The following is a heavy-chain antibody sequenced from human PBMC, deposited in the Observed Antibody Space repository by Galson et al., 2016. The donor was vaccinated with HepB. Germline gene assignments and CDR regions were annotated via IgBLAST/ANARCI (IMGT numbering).Heavy chain of an antibody. D-gene: IGHD1-1*01. CDR3: AKGKTIYYYYYGMDV. CDR1: GFTFSNYG. J-gene: IGHJ6*02. V-gene: IGHV3-30*18. Sequence: SLRLSCAASGFTFSNYGMHWVRQAPGKGLEWVAVISYDGSNKYYADSVKGRFTISRDNSKNTLYVQMNSLRGEDTAVYYCAKGKTIYYYYYGMDVWGQGTKVTVSS. CDR2: ISYDGSNK.